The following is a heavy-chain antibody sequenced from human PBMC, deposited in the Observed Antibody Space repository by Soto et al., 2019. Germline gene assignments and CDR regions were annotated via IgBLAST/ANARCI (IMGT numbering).Heavy chain of an antibody. CDR2: VTYDGNKR. V-gene: IGHV3-30*18. CDR3: AKGRDSTVWYYREGDY. Sequence: HLVESGGGVVQPGKSLRLSCAASKFTVSTYDMHWVRQAPGKGLEWVAVVTYDGNKRYYADSVRGRFTIARDNSKNTVYLEMNSLRPEDTAVYFCAKGRDSTVWYYREGDYWGQGNLVTVSS. J-gene: IGHJ4*02. D-gene: IGHD6-19*01. CDR1: KFTVSTYD.